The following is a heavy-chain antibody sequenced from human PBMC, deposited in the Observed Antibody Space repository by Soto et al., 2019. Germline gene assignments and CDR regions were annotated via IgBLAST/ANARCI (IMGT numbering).Heavy chain of an antibody. CDR3: ARHTTVSYYFDY. Sequence: QVQLQESGPGLVKPSETLSLTCTVSGGSISSYYWSWIRQPPGKGLEWIGYIYYSGSTNYNPSLKSRVTISVDTSKNQFSLKLSSVTAADTAVYYCARHTTVSYYFDYWGQGTLVTVSS. D-gene: IGHD4-17*01. CDR2: IYYSGST. J-gene: IGHJ4*02. CDR1: GGSISSYY. V-gene: IGHV4-59*08.